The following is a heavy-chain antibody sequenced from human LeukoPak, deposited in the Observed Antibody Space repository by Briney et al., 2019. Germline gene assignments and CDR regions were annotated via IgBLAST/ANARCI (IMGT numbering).Heavy chain of an antibody. CDR3: ARDPYYYDSSGYPAY. D-gene: IGHD3-22*01. CDR2: ISGSGSTI. Sequence: PGGSLRLSCAASGFTFGSYEMNWVRQAPGKGLEWVSYISGSGSTIYYADSVKGRFTISRDNAKNSLYLQMNSLRAEDTAVYYCARDPYYYDSSGYPAYWGQGTLVTVSS. V-gene: IGHV3-48*03. J-gene: IGHJ4*02. CDR1: GFTFGSYE.